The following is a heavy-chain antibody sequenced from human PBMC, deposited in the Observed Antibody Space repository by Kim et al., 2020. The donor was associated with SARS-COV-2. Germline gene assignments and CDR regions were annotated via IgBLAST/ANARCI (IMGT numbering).Heavy chain of an antibody. CDR3: ARGTIAVARRGWFDP. J-gene: IGHJ5*02. CDR1: GFTFSSYA. V-gene: IGHV3-30*04. CDR2: ISYDGSNK. Sequence: GGSLRLSCAASGFTFSSYAMHWVRQAPGKGLEWVAVISYDGSNKYYADSVKGRFTISRDNSKNTLYLQMNSLRAEDTAVYYCARGTIAVARRGWFDPWGQGTLVTVSS. D-gene: IGHD6-19*01.